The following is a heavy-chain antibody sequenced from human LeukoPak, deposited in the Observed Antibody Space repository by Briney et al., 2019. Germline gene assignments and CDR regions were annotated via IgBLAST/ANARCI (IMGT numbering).Heavy chain of an antibody. CDR3: AGGSGRINAFDI. CDR1: GGSISSYY. D-gene: IGHD3-10*01. V-gene: IGHV4-59*01. Sequence: KSSETLSLTCTVSGGSISSYYWSWIRQPPGKGLEWIGYIYYSGSTNYNPSLKSRVTISVDTSKNQFSLKLSSVTAADTAVYYCAGGSGRINAFDIWGQGTMVTVSS. J-gene: IGHJ3*02. CDR2: IYYSGST.